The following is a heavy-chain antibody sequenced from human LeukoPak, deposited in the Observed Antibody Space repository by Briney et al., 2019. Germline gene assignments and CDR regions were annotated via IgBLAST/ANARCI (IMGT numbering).Heavy chain of an antibody. CDR3: ARGPFQQWLVHY. D-gene: IGHD6-19*01. CDR1: GGTFSSYA. CDR2: IIPIFGAA. J-gene: IGHJ4*02. Sequence: SVKVSCKASGGTFSSYAISWVRQAPGQGLEWMGRIIPIFGAANYAQKFQGRVTITTDESTSTAYMELSSLRSEDTAVYYCARGPFQQWLVHYWGQGTLVTVSS. V-gene: IGHV1-69*05.